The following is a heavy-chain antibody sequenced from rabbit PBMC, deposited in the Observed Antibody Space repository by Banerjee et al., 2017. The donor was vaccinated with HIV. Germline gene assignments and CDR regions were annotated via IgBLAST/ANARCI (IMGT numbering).Heavy chain of an antibody. V-gene: IGHV1S40*01. CDR2: IYAGGSGTT. D-gene: IGHD4-1*01. CDR1: GFSFSSSYY. J-gene: IGHJ6*01. CDR3: ARGDDSSGWGLYF. Sequence: QSLEESGGDLVKPGASLTLTCTASGFSFSSSYYMCWVRQAPGKGLEWIACIYAGGSGTTYYASWAKGRFTIFKTSSTTVTLQVTSLTAADTATYFCARGDDSSGWGLYFWGPGTLVTVS.